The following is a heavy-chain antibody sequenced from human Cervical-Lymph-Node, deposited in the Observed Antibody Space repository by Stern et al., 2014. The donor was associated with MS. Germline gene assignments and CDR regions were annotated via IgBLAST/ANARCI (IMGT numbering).Heavy chain of an antibody. D-gene: IGHD2-21*01. J-gene: IGHJ4*02. V-gene: IGHV3-7*01. Sequence: VQLVESGAGLVQPGESLRLSCEVSGFTFKNYWMTWVRQAPGRGLEWVAHIKHDGSEAQYVDSVKGRFSVSRDNAKNSLYLQMNSLRAEDTSIYYCARADFVGLDYWGQGTLVTVSS. CDR1: GFTFKNYW. CDR3: ARADFVGLDY. CDR2: IKHDGSEA.